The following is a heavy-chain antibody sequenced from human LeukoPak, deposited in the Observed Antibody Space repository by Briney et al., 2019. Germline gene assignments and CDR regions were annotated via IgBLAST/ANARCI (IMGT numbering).Heavy chain of an antibody. CDR1: GFTFSSYG. D-gene: IGHD3-22*01. V-gene: IGHV3-30*02. Sequence: GGSLRLSCAASGFTFSSYGMHWVRQAPGEGLEWVAFIRYDGSNKYYADSVKGRFTISRDNSKNTLYLQMNSLRAEDTAVHYCAKVRHITMIVVVINNYWGQGTLVTVSS. J-gene: IGHJ4*02. CDR2: IRYDGSNK. CDR3: AKVRHITMIVVVINNY.